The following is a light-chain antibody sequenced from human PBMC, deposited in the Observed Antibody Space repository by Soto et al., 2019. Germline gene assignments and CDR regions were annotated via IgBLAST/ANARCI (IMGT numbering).Light chain of an antibody. CDR1: SSDVGGYNS. V-gene: IGLV2-14*01. CDR2: EVT. Sequence: QSALTQPASVSGSPGQSITISCTGTSSDVGGYNSVSWYQQHPGKAPKLMIYEVTNRPSGVSNRFSGSKSGNTASLTISGLQAEDEADYYCSSYTSSSTVLFDGGTKVTVL. J-gene: IGLJ2*01. CDR3: SSYTSSSTVL.